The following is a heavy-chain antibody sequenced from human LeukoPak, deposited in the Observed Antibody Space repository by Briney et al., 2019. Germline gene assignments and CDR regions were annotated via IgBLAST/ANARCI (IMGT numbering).Heavy chain of an antibody. CDR3: AKTGYYYDRSDYYYDRSRYFDL. V-gene: IGHV3-23*01. D-gene: IGHD3-22*01. CDR1: GFTFNTYG. J-gene: IGHJ2*01. CDR2: ISGSGGAT. Sequence: GGSLRLSCAASGFTFNTYGMSWVRQAPGKGLEWVACISGSGGATYYADSVKGRFTISRDDPHNTLYLQMNSLRAEDTAVYYCAKTGYYYDRSDYYYDRSRYFDLWGRGTLVTVSS.